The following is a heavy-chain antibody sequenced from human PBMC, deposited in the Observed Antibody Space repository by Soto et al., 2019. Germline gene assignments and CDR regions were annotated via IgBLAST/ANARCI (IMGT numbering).Heavy chain of an antibody. Sequence: QAPLVESGGGVVQPGRSLRLSCAASGFAFSSYGMHWVRQAPGTGLEWVAVNSYDGSLQHYADSVKGRFTISRDNSQHMVLLQTSSLRAADTAVYDCVSDRGYGPASGPCSWGQGTLVSVSS. D-gene: IGHD3-10*01. CDR2: NSYDGSLQ. CDR3: VSDRGYGPASGPCS. J-gene: IGHJ1*01. V-gene: IGHV3-30*03. CDR1: GFAFSSYG.